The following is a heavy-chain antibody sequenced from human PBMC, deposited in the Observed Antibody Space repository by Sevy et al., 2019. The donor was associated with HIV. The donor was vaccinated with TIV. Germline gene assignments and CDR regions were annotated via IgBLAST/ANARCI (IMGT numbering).Heavy chain of an antibody. CDR3: AGGAISLSGSYYYYYGMDV. CDR1: GYTFTSYG. V-gene: IGHV1-18*01. CDR2: ISAYNGNT. J-gene: IGHJ6*02. Sequence: ASVKVSCKASGYTFTSYGISWVRQAPGQGLEWMGWISAYNGNTNYAQKLQGRVTMTTDTSTSTAYMELRSLRSDDTAVYYCAGGAISLSGSYYYYYGMDVWGQGTTVTVSS. D-gene: IGHD1-26*01.